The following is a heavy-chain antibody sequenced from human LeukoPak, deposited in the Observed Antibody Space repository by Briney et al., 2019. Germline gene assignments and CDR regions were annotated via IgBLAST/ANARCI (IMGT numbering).Heavy chain of an antibody. V-gene: IGHV5-51*01. CDR3: ARRAFYGAGNDPLDY. CDR1: GYSFTRYW. Sequence: GESLKISCRGSGYSFTRYWIAWVRQMPGKGLEWMAITNPADSDTRYDPSFHGQVTISADKSIGAAYLQWSTLKASDSAIYYCARRAFYGAGNDPLDYWGQGTLVTVSS. CDR2: TNPADSDT. J-gene: IGHJ4*02. D-gene: IGHD3-10*01.